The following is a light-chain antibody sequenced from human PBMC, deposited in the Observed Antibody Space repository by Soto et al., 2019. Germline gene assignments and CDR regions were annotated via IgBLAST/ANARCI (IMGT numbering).Light chain of an antibody. CDR1: QDISNY. CDR2: DAS. Sequence: DIQMTQSPSYLSASVGDRVTITCQASQDISNYLNWYQQKPGKAPQLLIYDASNLETGVPSRFSGSRSGTVVTFTISSLQPEDIATYYCQQYDNLLGTFGQGTRLEIK. CDR3: QQYDNLLGT. V-gene: IGKV1-33*01. J-gene: IGKJ5*01.